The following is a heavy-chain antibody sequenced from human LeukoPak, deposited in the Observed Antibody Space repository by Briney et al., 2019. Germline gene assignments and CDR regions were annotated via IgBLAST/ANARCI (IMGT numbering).Heavy chain of an antibody. J-gene: IGHJ4*02. V-gene: IGHV1-18*01. CDR3: GRGGGGDILTGYYYFDY. CDR2: ISAYNGNT. CDR1: GYTFTSYG. D-gene: IGHD3-9*01. Sequence: ASVKVSCKASGYTFTSYGISWVRQAPGQGLEWMGWISAYNGNTNYAQKLQGRVTMTTDTSTSTAYMELRSLRSDDTAVYYRGRGGGGDILTGYYYFDYWGQGTLVTVSS.